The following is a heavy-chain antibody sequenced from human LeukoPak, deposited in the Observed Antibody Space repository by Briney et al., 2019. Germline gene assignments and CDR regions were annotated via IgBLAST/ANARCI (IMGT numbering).Heavy chain of an antibody. CDR1: GGSISSSSYY. J-gene: IGHJ5*02. Sequence: SETLSLTCTVSGGSISSSSYYWGWIRQPPGKGLEWIGTIYYSGSTYYNPSLRSRVTISVDTSKNQFSLKLTSVTAADTAVYYCATAIFGKNWFDPWGQGTLVTVSS. CDR3: ATAIFGKNWFDP. D-gene: IGHD2/OR15-2a*01. V-gene: IGHV4-39*01. CDR2: IYYSGST.